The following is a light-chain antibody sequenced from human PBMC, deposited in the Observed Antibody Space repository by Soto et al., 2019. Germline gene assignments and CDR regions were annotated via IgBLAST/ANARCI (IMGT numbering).Light chain of an antibody. CDR1: QSVNSY. J-gene: IGKJ4*01. CDR3: QQRSNWIT. V-gene: IGKV3-11*01. CDR2: DAS. Sequence: EIVLTQSPATLSLSPGERATLSCRASQSVNSYLAWYQHKPGQSPRLLIYDASIRATGIPARFSGSGSGTDFTLTISSLEPEDFAVYHCQQRSNWITFGGGTKVEIK.